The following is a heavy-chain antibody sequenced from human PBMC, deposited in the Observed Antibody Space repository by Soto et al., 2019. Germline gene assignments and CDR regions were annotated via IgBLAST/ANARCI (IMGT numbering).Heavy chain of an antibody. CDR2: IYYSGST. J-gene: IGHJ4*02. CDR3: ARTLYGDNVDY. V-gene: IGHV4-61*01. Sequence: PSETLSLTCTVSGGSVSSGSYYWSWIRQPPGKGLECVGYIYYSGSTNYNPSLKSRVTISVDTSKNQFSLKLSSVTAADTAVYYCARTLYGDNVDYWGQGTLVTVSS. D-gene: IGHD4-17*01. CDR1: GGSVSSGSYY.